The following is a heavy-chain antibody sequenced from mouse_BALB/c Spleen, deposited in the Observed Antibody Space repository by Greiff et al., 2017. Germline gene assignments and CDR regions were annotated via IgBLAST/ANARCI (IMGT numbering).Heavy chain of an antibody. CDR1: GYTFTNYW. D-gene: IGHD3-3*01. V-gene: IGHV1-63*02. Sequence: QVQLQQSGAELVRPGTSVMISCKASGYTFTNYWLGWVKQRPGHGLEWIGDIYPGGGYTNYNEKFKGKATLTADTSSSTAYMQLSSLTSEDSAVYFCAREGRDVGYAMDYWGQGTSVTVSS. CDR3: AREGRDVGYAMDY. J-gene: IGHJ4*01. CDR2: IYPGGGYT.